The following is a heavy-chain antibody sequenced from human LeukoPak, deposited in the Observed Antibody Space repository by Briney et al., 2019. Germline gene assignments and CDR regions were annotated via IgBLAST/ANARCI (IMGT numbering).Heavy chain of an antibody. CDR1: GFTFSSFG. D-gene: IGHD4-17*01. CDR3: SRGGYGDYNNWFDP. CDR2: IWYNGSNK. J-gene: IGHJ5*02. Sequence: PGGSLRLSCAASGFTFSSFGMHWVRQAPGKGLEWVADIWYNGSNKYYAESVKGRFTISRDSSKNTLYLQMNSLRAEDTAVYYCSRGGYGDYNNWFDPWGQGTLVIVSS. V-gene: IGHV3-33*01.